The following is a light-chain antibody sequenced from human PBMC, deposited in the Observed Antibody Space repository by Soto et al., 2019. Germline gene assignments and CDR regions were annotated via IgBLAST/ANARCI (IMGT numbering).Light chain of an antibody. J-gene: IGLJ2*01. CDR2: ENN. CDR3: QSFDSRNVV. Sequence: NFMLTQPHSVSESPGKTVKISCTRSSGSIASNYVQWYQQRPGSAPTIVIYENNQRPSGVPDRFSGSIDSSSNSASLTIPRLKTEDEANYYCQSFDSRNVVFGGGTKLTVL. V-gene: IGLV6-57*03. CDR1: SGSIASNY.